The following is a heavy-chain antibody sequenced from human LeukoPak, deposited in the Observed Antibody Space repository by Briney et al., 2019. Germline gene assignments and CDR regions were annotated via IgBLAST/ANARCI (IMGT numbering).Heavy chain of an antibody. CDR2: ISSSSTI. J-gene: IGHJ4*02. D-gene: IGHD3-22*01. CDR1: GFTFSSYS. CDR3: ARGPFVAYYYDSSGSQRGDY. V-gene: IGHV3-48*01. Sequence: GGSLRLSCAASGFTFSSYSMNWVRQAPGKGLEWVSYISSSSTIYYADSVKGRFTISRDNAKNSLYLQMNSLRAEDTAVYYCARGPFVAYYYDSSGSQRGDYWGQGTLVTVSS.